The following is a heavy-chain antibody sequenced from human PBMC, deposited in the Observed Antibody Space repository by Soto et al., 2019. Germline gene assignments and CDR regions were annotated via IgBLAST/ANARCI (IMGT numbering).Heavy chain of an antibody. Sequence: QFQLVQSGAEVKKPGSSVKVSCKASGGTFSSYTISWVRQAPGQGLEWMGRIIPILGIANYAQKFQGRVTITADKSTSTAYMELSSLRSEDTAVYYCARWGYYDSSGYNYAFDIWGQGTMVTVSS. V-gene: IGHV1-69*02. J-gene: IGHJ3*02. CDR3: ARWGYYDSSGYNYAFDI. CDR2: IIPILGIA. D-gene: IGHD3-22*01. CDR1: GGTFSSYT.